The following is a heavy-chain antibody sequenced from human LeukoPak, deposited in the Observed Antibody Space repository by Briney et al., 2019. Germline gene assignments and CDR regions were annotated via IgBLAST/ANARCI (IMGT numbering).Heavy chain of an antibody. D-gene: IGHD3-3*01. Sequence: SETLSVTCTVSGGSISSSSYYWGWIRQPPGKGLEWIGSSYYGGSTYYNPSLKSRVTISVDTSKNQFSLKLSSVTAADTAVYYCANTYYDFWSGYWPPSGYWGQGTLVTVSS. CDR3: ANTYYDFWSGYWPPSGY. J-gene: IGHJ4*02. CDR2: SYYGGST. CDR1: GGSISSSSYY. V-gene: IGHV4-39*07.